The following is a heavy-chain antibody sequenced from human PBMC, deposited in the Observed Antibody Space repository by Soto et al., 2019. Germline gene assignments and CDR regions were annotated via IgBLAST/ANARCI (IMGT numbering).Heavy chain of an antibody. CDR3: ARDSLNYGSGSYYY. CDR2: IKQDGSEK. D-gene: IGHD3-10*01. Sequence: PGGSLRHSCAACGFTVSSYWMSWVRQDPGKGLEWVANIKQDGSEKYYVDSVKGRFTISRDNAKNSLYLQMNSLRAEDTAVYYCARDSLNYGSGSYYYWGQGTLVTVSS. CDR1: GFTVSSYW. V-gene: IGHV3-7*05. J-gene: IGHJ4*02.